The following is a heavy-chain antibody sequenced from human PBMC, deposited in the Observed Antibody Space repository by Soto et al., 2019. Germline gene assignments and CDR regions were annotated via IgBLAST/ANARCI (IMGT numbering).Heavy chain of an antibody. CDR3: GLFRRSPAYYGMDV. J-gene: IGHJ6*02. Sequence: QVQLVQSGAEVKKPGASVKVSCKASGYTFTSYGISWVRQAPGQGLEWMGWISAYNGNTNYAQKLQDRVTMTTDTSTSTAYMELRSLRSDDTAVYYCGLFRRSPAYYGMDVWGQGTTVTVSS. CDR2: ISAYNGNT. V-gene: IGHV1-18*01. CDR1: GYTFTSYG. D-gene: IGHD2-15*01.